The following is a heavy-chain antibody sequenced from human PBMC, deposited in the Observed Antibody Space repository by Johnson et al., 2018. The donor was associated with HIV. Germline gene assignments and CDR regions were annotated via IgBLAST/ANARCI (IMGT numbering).Heavy chain of an antibody. D-gene: IGHD2-2*01. CDR2: INSDGSST. J-gene: IGHJ3*02. V-gene: IGHV3-74*02. CDR3: AKGQCSSTNCYWGIDAFDI. Sequence: VQLVESGGGLVQPGGSLRLSCAASGFTFSSYWMHWVRQAPGKGLVWVSRINSDGSSTSYADSVKGRFTISRDNAKNTLYLQMNSLRVEDTAVYYCAKGQCSSTNCYWGIDAFDIWGQGTMVTVSS. CDR1: GFTFSSYW.